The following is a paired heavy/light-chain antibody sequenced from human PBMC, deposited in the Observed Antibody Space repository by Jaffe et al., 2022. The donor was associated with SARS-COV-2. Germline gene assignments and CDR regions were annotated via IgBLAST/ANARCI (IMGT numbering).Heavy chain of an antibody. D-gene: IGHD2-2*01. J-gene: IGHJ5*02. Sequence: EVQLLESGGGLVQPGGSLRLSCAASGFTFSSFAMSWVRQAPGKGLEWVSGITASADTTYYADSVKGRLTISRDNSRNTLYLQMNSLRAEDTAVYYCARTFPILCSRTSCLGWFDPWGRGTLVTVSS. CDR2: ITASADTT. CDR1: GFTFSSFA. V-gene: IGHV3-23*01. CDR3: ARTFPILCSRTSCLGWFDP.
Light chain of an antibody. CDR2: WAS. CDR1: QSVLYSSNNKNY. CDR3: QQYYTTPPWT. J-gene: IGKJ1*01. Sequence: DIVMTQSPDSLAVSLGERATINCKSSQSVLYSSNNKNYLAWYQQKPGQPPKLLIYWASTRQSGVPDRFSGSGSGTDFTLTISSLQAEDVAVYYCQQYYTTPPWTFGQGTKVEIK. V-gene: IGKV4-1*01.